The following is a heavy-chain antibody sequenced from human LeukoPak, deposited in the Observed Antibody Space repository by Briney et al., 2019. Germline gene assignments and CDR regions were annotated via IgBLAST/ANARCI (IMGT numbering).Heavy chain of an antibody. Sequence: SETLSLTCTVSSASITSSPYFWGWIRQSPGKGLEWIGSISYSGTTYYNPSLKSRVTISVDTSKNQFSLKLSSVTAADTAVYYCARVTYSNYAGYWGQGTLVTVSS. CDR2: ISYSGTT. CDR3: ARVTYSNYAGY. J-gene: IGHJ4*02. V-gene: IGHV4-39*07. D-gene: IGHD4-11*01. CDR1: SASITSSPYF.